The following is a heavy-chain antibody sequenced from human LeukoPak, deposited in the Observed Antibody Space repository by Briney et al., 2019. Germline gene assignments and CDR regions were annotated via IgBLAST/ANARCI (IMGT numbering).Heavy chain of an antibody. V-gene: IGHV3-30*04. J-gene: IGHJ4*02. CDR1: GFTFSSYA. D-gene: IGHD3/OR15-3a*01. CDR2: ISYDGSNK. Sequence: GRSLRLSCAASGFTFSSYAMHWVRQAPGKGLEWVAVISYDGSNKYYADSVKGRFTISRDNSKNTLYLQMNSLRAEDTAVYYCARERKVPTFIWTLDYWGQGTLVIVSS. CDR3: ARERKVPTFIWTLDY.